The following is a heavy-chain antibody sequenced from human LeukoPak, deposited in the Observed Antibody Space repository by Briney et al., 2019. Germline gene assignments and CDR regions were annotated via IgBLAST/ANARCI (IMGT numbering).Heavy chain of an antibody. V-gene: IGHV5-51*01. CDR2: IYPRDSDT. CDR3: ARLTGGYSDY. CDR1: GYSFTSYW. J-gene: IGHJ4*02. Sequence: GGSLRLSCAASGYSFTSYWIGWVRQMPGKGLEWMGIIYPRDSDTRYSPSFQGQVTISADKSISTAYLQWSSLKASDTAIYYCARLTGGYSDYWGQGTLVTVSS. D-gene: IGHD7-27*01.